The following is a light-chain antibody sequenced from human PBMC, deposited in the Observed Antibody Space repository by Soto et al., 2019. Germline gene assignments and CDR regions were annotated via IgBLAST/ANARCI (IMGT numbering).Light chain of an antibody. CDR1: SSDVGGYNY. CDR2: EVS. J-gene: IGLJ2*01. CDR3: SSYAGSNIVV. V-gene: IGLV2-8*01. Sequence: QSALTQPPSASGSPGQSVTISCTGTSSDVGGYNYVSWYQQHPGKAPKLMIYEVSKRPSGVPDRFSGSKSGNTASLTVSGLQAEDEADYYCSSYAGSNIVVFGGGTKSPS.